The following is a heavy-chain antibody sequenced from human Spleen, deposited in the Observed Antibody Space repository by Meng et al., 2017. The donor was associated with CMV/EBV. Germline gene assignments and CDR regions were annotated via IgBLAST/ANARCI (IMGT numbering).Heavy chain of an antibody. Sequence: GGSLRLSCAASGFTFDDYAMHWVRQPPGKDLEWVSLITWNGGTTYYVDSLKGRFNISRDNTKNSLYLHMTSLRGEDTALYYCAKGKSATLGYGMDIWGQGTTVTVSS. CDR1: GFTFDDYA. V-gene: IGHV3-43D*03. D-gene: IGHD3-10*01. CDR2: ITWNGGTT. CDR3: AKGKSATLGYGMDI. J-gene: IGHJ6*02.